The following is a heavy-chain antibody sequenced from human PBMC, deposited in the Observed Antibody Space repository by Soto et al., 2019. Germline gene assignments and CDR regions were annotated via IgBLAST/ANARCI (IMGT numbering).Heavy chain of an antibody. CDR1: RLPLRNYW. CDR2: IDSDGSRI. Sequence: EVQLVESGGGLVQPGESLRLSCPAPRLPLRNYWMHWVRQAPGKGLVWVSRIDSDGSRITYADFVKGRFTISRDNAKNTVYLHMNSLTAEDTAVYYCVRTSLVVAVATREDFWGQGTLVTVSS. D-gene: IGHD2-15*01. CDR3: VRTSLVVAVATREDF. V-gene: IGHV3-74*01. J-gene: IGHJ4*02.